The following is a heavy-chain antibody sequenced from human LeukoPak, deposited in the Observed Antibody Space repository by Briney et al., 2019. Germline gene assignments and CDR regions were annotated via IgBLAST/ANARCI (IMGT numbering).Heavy chain of an antibody. D-gene: IGHD3-10*01. CDR2: ISYDGSNK. CDR1: GFNLSSYG. CDR3: AKDSSSGSSYYFHGMEV. J-gene: IGHJ6*02. Sequence: GGSLRLSCTASGFNLSSYGVHWVRQAPGKGLEWVAVISYDGSNKYYGDSVKGQFTISRDNSKNTLYLQVNSVRFDDTAVYYCAKDSSSGSSYYFHGMEVWGLGTTVTVSS. V-gene: IGHV3-30*18.